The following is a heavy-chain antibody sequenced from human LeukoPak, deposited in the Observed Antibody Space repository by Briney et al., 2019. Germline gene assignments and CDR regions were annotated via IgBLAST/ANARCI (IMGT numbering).Heavy chain of an antibody. CDR2: IYPGDSDT. Sequence: GASVKISCKGSGYSFTSYWIGWVRQMPGKGLEWMGIIYPGDSDTRYSPSFQGQVTISAGKSISTAYLQWSSLKASDTAMYYCARPRGGEYYYDSSGDDYTFDIWGQGTMVTVSS. V-gene: IGHV5-51*01. J-gene: IGHJ3*02. CDR3: ARPRGGEYYYDSSGDDYTFDI. CDR1: GYSFTSYW. D-gene: IGHD3-22*01.